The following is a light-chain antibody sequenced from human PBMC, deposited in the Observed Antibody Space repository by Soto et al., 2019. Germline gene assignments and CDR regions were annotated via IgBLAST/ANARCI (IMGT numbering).Light chain of an antibody. CDR3: SSYTSTNTLFV. V-gene: IGLV2-14*03. CDR2: DVS. J-gene: IGLJ1*01. Sequence: QSVLTQPASVSGSPGQSITISCTGTSSDVGFYNYVSWYQHHPGKAPKLMIYDVSNRPSRVSDRFSGSKSGNTASLTISGLQADDEADYYCSSYTSTNTLFVFGTGTKVTV. CDR1: SSDVGFYNY.